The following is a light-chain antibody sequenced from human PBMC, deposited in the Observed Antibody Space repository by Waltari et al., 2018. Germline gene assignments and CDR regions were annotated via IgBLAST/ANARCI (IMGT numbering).Light chain of an antibody. J-gene: IGKJ1*01. CDR2: GAS. Sequence: EILMTQSPDALSVSPGESAPPSCRASVSVGSALAGYQQRPGQPPRLLIYGASTRATGIPARFSGSGSGTEFTLTISSLQSEDFAVYYCQQYNYWRTFGQGTKVEIK. V-gene: IGKV3-15*01. CDR1: VSVGSA. CDR3: QQYNYWRT.